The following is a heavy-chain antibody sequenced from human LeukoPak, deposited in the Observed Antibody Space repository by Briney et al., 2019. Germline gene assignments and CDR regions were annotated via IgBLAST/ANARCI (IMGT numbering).Heavy chain of an antibody. CDR2: IIPILGIA. D-gene: IGHD5-18*01. Sequence: ASVTVSCKASGGTFSSYAISWVRQAPGQGLEWMGRIIPILGIANYAQKFQGRVTITADKSTSTAYMELSSLRSEDTAVYYCAKAPNSLQLWTATERYYFDYWGQGTLVTVSS. CDR1: GGTFSSYA. J-gene: IGHJ4*02. CDR3: AKAPNSLQLWTATERYYFDY. V-gene: IGHV1-69*04.